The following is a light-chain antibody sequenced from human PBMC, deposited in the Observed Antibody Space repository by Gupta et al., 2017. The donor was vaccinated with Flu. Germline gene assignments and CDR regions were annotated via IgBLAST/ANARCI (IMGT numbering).Light chain of an antibody. Sequence: EIELTQSPATLSVSQGEGATLSCRASQTISVNLAWYQPKPGPAPRLLIYGESTRHTGIPARFIGSGDGTEFTLTISSRQSEDFVVYYCQQYNNWPFFTFGHGTKVDI. CDR1: QTISVN. CDR2: GES. V-gene: IGKV3-15*01. CDR3: QQYNNWPFFT. J-gene: IGKJ3*01.